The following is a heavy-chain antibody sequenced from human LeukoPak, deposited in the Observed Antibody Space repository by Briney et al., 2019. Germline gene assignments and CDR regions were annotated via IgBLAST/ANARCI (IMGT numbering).Heavy chain of an antibody. V-gene: IGHV1-8*01. CDR1: GYTFTSYD. CDR2: MNPNSGNT. Sequence: ASVKVSCKASGYTFTSYDINWVRQATGQGLEWMGWMNPNSGNTGYAQKFQGRVTMTRNTSISTAYMELRSLRYDDTAVYYCARDYYDSSGYYSWEVWGQGTTVTVSS. CDR3: ARDYYDSSGYYSWEV. J-gene: IGHJ6*02. D-gene: IGHD3-22*01.